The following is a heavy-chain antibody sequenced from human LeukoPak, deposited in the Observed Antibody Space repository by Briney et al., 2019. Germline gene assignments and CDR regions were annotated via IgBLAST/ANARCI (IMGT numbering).Heavy chain of an antibody. Sequence: PGGSLRLSCAASGFTFSSYAMSWVRQAPGKGLEWVSAISGSGGSTYYADSVKGRFTISRDNSKNTLYLQMNSLRAEDTAVYYCARERGEQWLVRYYGMDVWGQGTTVTVSS. CDR3: ARERGEQWLVRYYGMDV. CDR2: ISGSGGST. D-gene: IGHD6-19*01. V-gene: IGHV3-23*01. J-gene: IGHJ6*02. CDR1: GFTFSSYA.